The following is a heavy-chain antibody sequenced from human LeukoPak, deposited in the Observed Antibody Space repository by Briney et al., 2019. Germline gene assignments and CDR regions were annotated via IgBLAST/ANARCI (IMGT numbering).Heavy chain of an antibody. D-gene: IGHD2-2*02. J-gene: IGHJ6*02. V-gene: IGHV1-18*01. CDR2: ISAYNGNT. CDR1: GYTFTNYG. Sequence: GASVKVSCKASGYTFTNYGISWVRQAPGQGLEWMGWISAYNGNTNYAQKLQGRVTMTTDTSTSTAYMELRSLRSDDTAVYYCARDCSSTSCYNYYYGMDVWGQGTTVTVSS. CDR3: ARDCSSTSCYNYYYGMDV.